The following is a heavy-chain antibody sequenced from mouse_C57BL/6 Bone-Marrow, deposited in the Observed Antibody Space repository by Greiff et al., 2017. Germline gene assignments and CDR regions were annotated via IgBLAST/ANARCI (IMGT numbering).Heavy chain of an antibody. V-gene: IGHV1-69*01. Sequence: QVQLQQPGAELVMPGASVKLSCKASGYTFTSYWMHWVKQRPGQGLEWIGELDPSDSDTNYNQKFKGKSTLTVDNSSSTAYMQLSSLTSEDSAVYYCATTAVNYWGQGTTLTVSS. CDR3: ATTAVNY. CDR1: GYTFTSYW. J-gene: IGHJ2*01. D-gene: IGHD1-2*01. CDR2: LDPSDSDT.